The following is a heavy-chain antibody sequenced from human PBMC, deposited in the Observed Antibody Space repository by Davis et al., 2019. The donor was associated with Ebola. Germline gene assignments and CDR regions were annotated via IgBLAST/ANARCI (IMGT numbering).Heavy chain of an antibody. D-gene: IGHD6-19*01. Sequence: GESLKISCAASGFTFSSYWMSWVRQAPGKGLEWVSLISWDGGSAYYADSVKGRFTISRDNRENSLYLQMNRLGTEDTALYYCAKDSLVAGWGHLDYWGQGTLVTVSS. V-gene: IGHV3-43*01. CDR2: ISWDGGSA. J-gene: IGHJ4*02. CDR1: GFTFSSYW. CDR3: AKDSLVAGWGHLDY.